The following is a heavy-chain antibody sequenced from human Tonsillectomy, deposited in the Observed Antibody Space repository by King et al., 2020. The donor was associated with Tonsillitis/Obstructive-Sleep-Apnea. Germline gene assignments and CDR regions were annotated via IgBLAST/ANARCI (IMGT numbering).Heavy chain of an antibody. CDR3: AREKDGDYGMDG. CDR2: IDHSGST. D-gene: IGHD4-17*01. Sequence: HVQLQQWGAGLLKPSETLSLTCAVYGGSFTGYYWSWIRQPPGKGLEWIGEIDHSGSTNNNPSLKSRVTISVETSKKHLSLKLSSVTAADTAVYYCAREKDGDYGMDGWGQGTTVTVS. V-gene: IGHV4-34*01. J-gene: IGHJ6*02. CDR1: GGSFTGYY.